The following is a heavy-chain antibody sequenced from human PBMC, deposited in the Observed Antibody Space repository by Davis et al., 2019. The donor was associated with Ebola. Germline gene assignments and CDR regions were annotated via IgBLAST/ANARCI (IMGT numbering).Heavy chain of an antibody. Sequence: GESLKISCAASGFTFSAYSMNWVRQAPGKGLEWVSYISDSSTTIYYADSVKGRFTISRDNAKNSLYLQMNSLRDEDTAVYYCARSANPLSSGWNGGLDVWGKGTTVTVSS. CDR1: GFTFSAYS. CDR3: ARSANPLSSGWNGGLDV. J-gene: IGHJ6*04. D-gene: IGHD6-19*01. V-gene: IGHV3-48*02. CDR2: ISDSSTTI.